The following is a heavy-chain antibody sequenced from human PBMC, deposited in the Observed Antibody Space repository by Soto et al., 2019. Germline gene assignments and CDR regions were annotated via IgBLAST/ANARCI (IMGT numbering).Heavy chain of an antibody. Sequence: EVQLLESGGGLVQPGGSLRLSCAASGFTFSSYAMSWVRQAPGKGLEWVSAISGSGGSTYYADSVKGRFTISRDNSKNSLYLHMNSLRAEDTAVYYCARGYCSRTSCYTGDAFDIWGQGTVVTVSS. CDR1: GFTFSSYA. D-gene: IGHD2-2*02. J-gene: IGHJ3*02. V-gene: IGHV3-23*01. CDR3: ARGYCSRTSCYTGDAFDI. CDR2: ISGSGGST.